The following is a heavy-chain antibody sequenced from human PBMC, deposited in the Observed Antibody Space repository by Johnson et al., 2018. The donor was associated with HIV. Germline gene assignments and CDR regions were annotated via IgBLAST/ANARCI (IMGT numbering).Heavy chain of an antibody. Sequence: QVQLVESGGGVAQPGRSLRLSCAASGFTFSTYAFHWFRQAPGKGLDWVAVISYDGRKNDQAAVVKVRCTISRDNSNNTLYLQLNRLRAEDTAVFYCARGALGDWVDAFDIWGQGKMVTVSS. CDR1: GFTFSTYA. D-gene: IGHD3-16*01. CDR2: ISYDGRKN. CDR3: ARGALGDWVDAFDI. J-gene: IGHJ3*02. V-gene: IGHV3-30*04.